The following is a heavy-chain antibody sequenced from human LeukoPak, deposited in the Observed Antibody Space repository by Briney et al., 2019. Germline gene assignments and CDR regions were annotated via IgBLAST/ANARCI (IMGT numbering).Heavy chain of an antibody. J-gene: IGHJ4*02. Sequence: PSETLSLTCTVSGGSISSYYWSWLRQPAGKGLEWIGRIYTSGSTNYNPSLKSRVTMSVDTSKNQISLKLSSVTAADTAVYYCARRSSVGAFDYWGQGTLVTVSS. CDR3: ARRSSVGAFDY. CDR1: GGSISSYY. V-gene: IGHV4-4*07. CDR2: IYTSGST. D-gene: IGHD1-26*01.